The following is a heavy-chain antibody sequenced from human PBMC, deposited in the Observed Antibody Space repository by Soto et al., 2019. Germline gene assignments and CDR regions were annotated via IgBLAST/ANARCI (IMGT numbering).Heavy chain of an antibody. Sequence: EVQLLESGGGLVQPGGSLRLSCAASGFTFSSYAMSWVRQAPGKGLEWVSAISGSGGSTYYADSVKGRFTISRDNSKNTLYLQMNSLRAEDTAVYYCAKIVAGSSSWANPYNWFDPWGQGTLVTVSS. CDR1: GFTFSSYA. CDR2: ISGSGGST. V-gene: IGHV3-23*01. CDR3: AKIVAGSSSWANPYNWFDP. J-gene: IGHJ5*02. D-gene: IGHD6-13*01.